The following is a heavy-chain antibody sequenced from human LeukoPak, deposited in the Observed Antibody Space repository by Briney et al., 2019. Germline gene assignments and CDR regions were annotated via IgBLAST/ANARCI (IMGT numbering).Heavy chain of an antibody. Sequence: GASVKVSCKASGYTFTSYYMHWVRQAPGQGLEWMGIINPSGGSTSYAQKFQGRVTMTRDMSTSTVYMELSSLRSEDTAVYYCARDPQDYGDYYYYYYMDVWGKGTTVTVSS. CDR2: INPSGGST. D-gene: IGHD4-17*01. CDR1: GYTFTSYY. J-gene: IGHJ6*03. V-gene: IGHV1-46*01. CDR3: ARDPQDYGDYYYYYYMDV.